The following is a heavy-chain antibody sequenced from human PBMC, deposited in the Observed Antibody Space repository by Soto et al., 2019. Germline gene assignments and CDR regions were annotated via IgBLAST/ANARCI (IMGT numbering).Heavy chain of an antibody. CDR1: GYSFTTYW. J-gene: IGHJ4*02. CDR2: IYPGDSET. Sequence: LGESLKISCKGSGYSFTTYWIGWVRQMPGKGLEWMGIIYPGDSETRYSPSFQGQVTISADMSITTAYLQWSSLKASDTGMYYCARQVEDGYSHTYDYWGQGTLVTVSS. D-gene: IGHD5-18*01. CDR3: ARQVEDGYSHTYDY. V-gene: IGHV5-51*01.